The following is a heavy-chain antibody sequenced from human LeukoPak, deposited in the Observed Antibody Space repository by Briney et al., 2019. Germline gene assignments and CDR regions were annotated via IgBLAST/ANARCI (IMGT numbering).Heavy chain of an antibody. V-gene: IGHV4-39*07. Sequence: KPSETLSLTCTVSGGSISSSSYYWGWIRQPPGKGLEWIGSIYYSGSTYYNPSLKSRVTISVYTSKNQFSLKLSSVTAEDTAVYYCARDSLPSYFYHSRPWFDPWGQGTLVTVSS. D-gene: IGHD3-22*01. CDR1: GGSISSSSYY. CDR3: ARDSLPSYFYHSRPWFDP. CDR2: IYYSGST. J-gene: IGHJ5*02.